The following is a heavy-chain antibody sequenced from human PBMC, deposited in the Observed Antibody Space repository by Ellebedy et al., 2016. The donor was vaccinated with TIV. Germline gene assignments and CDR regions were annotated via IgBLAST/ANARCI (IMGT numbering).Heavy chain of an antibody. J-gene: IGHJ4*02. Sequence: SGPTLVKPKETLTLTCTVSGFSLANIIMGVSWIRQPPGKALEWLAHIFSNDKESYSTSLWSRLSISKDTSKSQVVLTMTNVDPVDTSTYFCARALYYCGGDSSYNFAYWGQGAVVTVSS. CDR1: GFSLANIIMG. CDR3: ARALYYCGGDSSYNFAY. D-gene: IGHD2-21*02. CDR2: IFSNDKE. V-gene: IGHV2-26*01.